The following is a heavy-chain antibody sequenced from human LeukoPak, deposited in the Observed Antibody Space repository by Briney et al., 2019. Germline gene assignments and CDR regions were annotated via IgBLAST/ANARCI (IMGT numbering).Heavy chain of an antibody. D-gene: IGHD2-15*01. V-gene: IGHV3-48*03. Sequence: GGSLRLSCAASGYTFSSYEMNWVRQAPGEGLEWVSYISNSGSTIYYADSVKGRFTISRDNAKNSLYLQMNSLRAEDTAVYYCARRAMGLQGSVFDYWGQGTLVTVSS. J-gene: IGHJ4*02. CDR3: ARRAMGLQGSVFDY. CDR2: ISNSGSTI. CDR1: GYTFSSYE.